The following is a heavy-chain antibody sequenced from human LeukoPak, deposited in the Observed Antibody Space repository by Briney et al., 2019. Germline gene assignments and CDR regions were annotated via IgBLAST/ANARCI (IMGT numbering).Heavy chain of an antibody. CDR1: GFTFSSYA. CDR2: IIGSGGST. V-gene: IGHV3-23*01. J-gene: IGHJ4*02. CDR3: AQQGGQCSRGSCYYFL. Sequence: GGSLRLSCAASGFTFSSYAMSWGRQAPGKGLEWVSAIIGSGGSTYYADSVKGRFTISRDNSKNTLYLQMNSLRAEDTAVYYCAQQGGQCSRGSCYYFLWGQGTLVTVSS. D-gene: IGHD2-15*01.